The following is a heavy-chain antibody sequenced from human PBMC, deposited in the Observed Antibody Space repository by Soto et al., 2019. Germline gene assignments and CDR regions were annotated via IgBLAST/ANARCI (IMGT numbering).Heavy chain of an antibody. J-gene: IGHJ4*02. V-gene: IGHV4-34*01. CDR3: AGGWGDSGGWYPFDF. D-gene: IGHD6-19*01. CDR1: GGSFSDYY. CDR2: MNHSGNT. Sequence: QVQLQQWGAGLLKPSETLSLTCAVSGGSFSDYYWSWIRQSPGKGLEWIGEMNHSGNTNYNPSLKSRVTISVDTSKNQFSLKLSYVTAADTALYYCAGGWGDSGGWYPFDFWGQGTLVTVSS.